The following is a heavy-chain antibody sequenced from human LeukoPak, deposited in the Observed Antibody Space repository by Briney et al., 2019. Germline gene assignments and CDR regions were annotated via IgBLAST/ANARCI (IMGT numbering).Heavy chain of an antibody. D-gene: IGHD3-22*01. J-gene: IGHJ4*02. CDR3: AKDLEGDSSGYYPDPFDY. V-gene: IGHV3-23*01. CDR1: GFTFSSYG. Sequence: GGSLRLSCAASGFTFSSYGMSWVRQAPGKGLEWVSAISGSGGSTYYADSVKGRFTISRDNSKNTLYLQMNSLRAEDTAVYYCAKDLEGDSSGYYPDPFDYWGQGTLVTVSS. CDR2: ISGSGGST.